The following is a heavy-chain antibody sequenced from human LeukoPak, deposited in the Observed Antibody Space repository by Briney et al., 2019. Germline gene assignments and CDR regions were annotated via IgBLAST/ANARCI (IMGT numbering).Heavy chain of an antibody. V-gene: IGHV3-74*01. D-gene: IGHD6-13*01. CDR1: GFTLSNYW. CDR3: AKDQVYSSSWRDY. J-gene: IGHJ4*02. CDR2: LHSDGTST. Sequence: PGGSLRLSCAASGFTLSNYWMHWVRQAPGKGLVWVSRLHSDGTSTSYADPLRGRFTISRENARNTLYLQMNSMRAEDTAVYYCAKDQVYSSSWRDYWGQGTLVTVSS.